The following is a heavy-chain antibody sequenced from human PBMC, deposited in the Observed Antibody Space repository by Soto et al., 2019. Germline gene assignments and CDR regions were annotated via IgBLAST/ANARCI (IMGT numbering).Heavy chain of an antibody. Sequence: PVGSLRLSCAASGFTFDDYAMHWVRQAPGKGLEWVSGISWNSGSIGYADSVKGRFTISRDNAKNSLYLQMNSLRAEDTALYYCAKGGYRAYDSSGYYHFDYWGQGTLVTVSS. D-gene: IGHD3-22*01. CDR2: ISWNSGSI. J-gene: IGHJ4*02. CDR1: GFTFDDYA. CDR3: AKGGYRAYDSSGYYHFDY. V-gene: IGHV3-9*01.